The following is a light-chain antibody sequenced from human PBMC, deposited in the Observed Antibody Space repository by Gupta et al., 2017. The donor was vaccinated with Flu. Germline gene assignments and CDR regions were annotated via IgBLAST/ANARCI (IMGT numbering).Light chain of an antibody. Sequence: SYELTQSLSVSVAPGQTARITCGGNNIGSENVHWYQQMPGQAPVLVIYRNNNRPSGIPERFSGSNSGNTATLTISRAQAGDEADYYCQVWDSGTVVFGGGTKLTVL. CDR1: NIGSEN. J-gene: IGLJ2*01. V-gene: IGLV3-9*01. CDR2: RNN. CDR3: QVWDSGTVV.